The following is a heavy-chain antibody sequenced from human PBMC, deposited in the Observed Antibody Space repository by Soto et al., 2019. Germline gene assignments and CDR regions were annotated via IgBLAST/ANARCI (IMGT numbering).Heavy chain of an antibody. CDR1: GDNFIDYW. V-gene: IGHV5-10-1*01. CDR3: ARHRLRRSSYGKDV. Sequence: GEPLKISCKGFGDNFIDYWITWVRQTPGEVLEWMGRIDPTDSYRTYSPSFRGHVTISVDKSITTAYLQWNRLEASDTAVYYCARHRLRRSSYGKDVWGQGTTVTVSS. D-gene: IGHD3-16*01. J-gene: IGHJ6*02. CDR2: IDPTDSYR.